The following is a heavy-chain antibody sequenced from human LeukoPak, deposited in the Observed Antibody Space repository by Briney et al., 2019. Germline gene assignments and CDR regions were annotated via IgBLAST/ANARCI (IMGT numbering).Heavy chain of an antibody. J-gene: IGHJ6*02. CDR1: GYALKMHG. D-gene: IGHD2-2*01. V-gene: IGHV1-18*01. CDR3: AREGKVVVPSVVAATYYYYGMDI. Sequence: ASVKVSCKASGYALKMHGTTWVRQAPGHGLEWVGWIGGYNGDTKYAQKFQGRVTLTTDTSTTTAYMELTSLKNDDSAVYYCAREGKVVVPSVVAATYYYYGMDIWGQGTTVTVS. CDR2: IGGYNGDT.